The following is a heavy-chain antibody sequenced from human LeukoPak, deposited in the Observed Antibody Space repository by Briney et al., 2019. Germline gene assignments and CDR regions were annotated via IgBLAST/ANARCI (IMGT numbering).Heavy chain of an antibody. Sequence: GGSLRLSCAASGFTFSSYAMSCVRRAPGEGLECVSPISGSVGSTYYADSVKGRFTISRDNSKNTLYLQMNSLRAEDTAVYYCAKDRLYQKDSIVVVITAFDYWGQGTLVTVSS. CDR2: ISGSVGST. CDR3: AKDRLYQKDSIVVVITAFDY. V-gene: IGHV3-23*01. CDR1: GFTFSSYA. J-gene: IGHJ4*02. D-gene: IGHD3-22*01.